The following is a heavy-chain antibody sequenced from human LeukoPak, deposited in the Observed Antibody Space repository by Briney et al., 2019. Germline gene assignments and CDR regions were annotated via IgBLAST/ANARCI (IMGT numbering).Heavy chain of an antibody. CDR3: ARGGNKEQNWFDP. V-gene: IGHV4-31*03. J-gene: IGHJ5*02. CDR1: GGSISSGGYY. Sequence: SETLSLTCTVSGGSISSGGYYWSWIRQHPGKGLEWIGYIYYSGSTYYNPSLKSRVTISVGTSKNQFSLKLSSVTAADTAVYYCARGGNKEQNWFDPWGQGTLVTLSS. CDR2: IYYSGST. D-gene: IGHD1-26*01.